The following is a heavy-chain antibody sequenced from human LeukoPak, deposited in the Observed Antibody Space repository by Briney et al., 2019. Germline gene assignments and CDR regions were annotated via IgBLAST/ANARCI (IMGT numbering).Heavy chain of an antibody. J-gene: IGHJ4*02. V-gene: IGHV1-2*02. D-gene: IGHD6-13*01. CDR1: GYTFTGHY. CDR3: ARVPAAGTGPDH. CDR2: INPNNGGT. Sequence: GASVKVSCKASGYTFTGHYMHWVRQAPGQGLEWMGWINPNNGGTNYAQKFQGRVTMTRDTSISTAYMELSRLRSDDTAVYYCARVPAAGTGPDHWGQGTLVTVSS.